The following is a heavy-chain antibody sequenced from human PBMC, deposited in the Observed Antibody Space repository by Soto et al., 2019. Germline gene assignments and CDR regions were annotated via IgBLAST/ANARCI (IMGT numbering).Heavy chain of an antibody. Sequence: GGSLRLSCAASGFTFSSYGMHWVRQDPGKGLEWVAVIWYDGSNKYYADSVKGRFTISRDNSKNTLYLQMNSLRAEDTAVYYCATPASPSGDSPDYWGQGTLVTVSS. CDR2: IWYDGSNK. J-gene: IGHJ4*02. CDR1: GFTFSSYG. CDR3: ATPASPSGDSPDY. V-gene: IGHV3-33*01. D-gene: IGHD2-21*02.